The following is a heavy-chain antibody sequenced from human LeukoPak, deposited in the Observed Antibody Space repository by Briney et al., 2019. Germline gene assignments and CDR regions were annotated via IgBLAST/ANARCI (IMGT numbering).Heavy chain of an antibody. CDR3: AKDGESRNYGADY. CDR2: ISYDGSNK. D-gene: IGHD3-10*01. CDR1: GFTFSSYA. J-gene: IGHJ4*02. V-gene: IGHV3-30-3*01. Sequence: PGGSLRLSCAASGFTFSSYAMHWVRQAPGKGLEWVAVISYDGSNKYYADSVKGRFTISRDNSKNTLYLQMNSLRAEDTAVYYCAKDGESRNYGADYWGQGTLVTVSS.